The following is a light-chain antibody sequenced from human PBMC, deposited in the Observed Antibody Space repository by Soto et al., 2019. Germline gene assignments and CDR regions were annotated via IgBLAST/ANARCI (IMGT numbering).Light chain of an antibody. J-gene: IGKJ1*01. CDR2: GAS. V-gene: IGKV3-20*01. Sequence: EIVLTQSPGTLSLSPGERATLSCRASQSVCSSYLAWYQQKPGQAPRLLIYGASSRATGIPDRFSGSGSGTDFTLTISRLEPEDFAVYYCQQYGSSSTWTFGQGTKVDIK. CDR3: QQYGSSSTWT. CDR1: QSVCSSY.